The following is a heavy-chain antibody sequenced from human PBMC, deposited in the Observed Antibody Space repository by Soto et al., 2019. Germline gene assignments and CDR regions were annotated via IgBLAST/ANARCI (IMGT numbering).Heavy chain of an antibody. Sequence: GESLKISCNGSGYSFTNYWISWVRQMPGKGLEWMGRIDPSDSYTNYSPSFQGHVTISADKSISTAYLQWSSLKASDTAMYYCARPKDYSMDVWGQGTTVTVSS. J-gene: IGHJ6*02. CDR1: GYSFTNYW. CDR2: IDPSDSYT. CDR3: ARPKDYSMDV. V-gene: IGHV5-10-1*01.